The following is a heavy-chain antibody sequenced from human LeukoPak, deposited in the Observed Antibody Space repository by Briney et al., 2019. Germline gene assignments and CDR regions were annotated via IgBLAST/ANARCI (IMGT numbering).Heavy chain of an antibody. CDR1: GFTFSDYY. Sequence: PGGSLRLSCAVSGFTFSDYYMSWIRQAPGKGLEWVSYISSSGNTIYYADSVKGRFTISRDNAKNSLYLQMNSLRAEDTAVYYCARDHVAGTPAGYWGQGTLVTVSS. J-gene: IGHJ4*02. V-gene: IGHV3-11*04. D-gene: IGHD6-19*01. CDR2: ISSSGNTI. CDR3: ARDHVAGTPAGY.